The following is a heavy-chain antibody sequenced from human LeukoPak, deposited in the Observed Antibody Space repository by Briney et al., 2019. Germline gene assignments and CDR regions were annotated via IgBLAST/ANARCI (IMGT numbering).Heavy chain of an antibody. V-gene: IGHV1-69*05. D-gene: IGHD5-12*01. CDR2: IIPIFGTA. J-gene: IGHJ6*03. Sequence: SVKVSCKASGGTFSSYAISWVRQAPGQGLEWMGRIIPIFGTANYAQKFQGRVTITTDESTSTAYMELSSLRSEDTAVYYCAADYSGYDLVWLEHCYYYMDVWGKGTTVTVSS. CDR3: AADYSGYDLVWLEHCYYYMDV. CDR1: GGTFSSYA.